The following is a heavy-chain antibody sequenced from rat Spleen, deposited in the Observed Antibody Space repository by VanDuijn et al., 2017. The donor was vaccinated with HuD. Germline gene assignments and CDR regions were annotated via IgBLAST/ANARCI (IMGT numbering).Heavy chain of an antibody. CDR2: IWTGGRT. CDR3: ARSRPDFDY. CDR1: GFSLTSYN. J-gene: IGHJ2*01. Sequence: QVQLKESGPGLVQPSQTLSLTCTVSGFSLTSYNVHWVRQPTGKGLEWMGVIWTGGRTDYSSALKSRLSISRDTSKSQVFLKMNSLQTEDTAMYFCARSRPDFDYWGQGVMVTVSS. D-gene: IGHD3-1*01. V-gene: IGHV2-30*01.